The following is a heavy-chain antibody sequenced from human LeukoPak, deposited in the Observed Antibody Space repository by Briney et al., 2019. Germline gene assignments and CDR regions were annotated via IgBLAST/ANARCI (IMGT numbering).Heavy chain of an antibody. CDR2: MNPNSGNT. V-gene: IGHV1-8*01. D-gene: IGHD6-19*01. CDR3: TRGSSGRRDN. Sequence: AAVTVSRLASLCTFTSWDINWLRQATGQGLEWMGWMNPNSGNTGYVQSFQGRITMTRDISIGTAYMELSNLTSEDTAIYYCTRGSSGRRDNWGQGTLVIVSP. CDR1: LCTFTSWD. J-gene: IGHJ4*02.